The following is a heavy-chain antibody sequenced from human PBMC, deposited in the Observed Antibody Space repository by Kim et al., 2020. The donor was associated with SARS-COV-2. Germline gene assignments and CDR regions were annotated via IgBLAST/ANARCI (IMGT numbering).Heavy chain of an antibody. CDR3: ARDQSEGGGSYLGHYGMDV. J-gene: IGHJ6*02. D-gene: IGHD1-26*01. V-gene: IGHV3-7*01. CDR2: IKQDGSEK. CDR1: GFTFSSYW. Sequence: GGSLRLSCAASGFTFSSYWMSWVRQAPGKGLEWVANIKQDGSEKYYVDSVKDRFTISRDNAKNSLYLQMNSLRAEDTAVYYCARDQSEGGGSYLGHYGMDVWGQGTTVTVSS.